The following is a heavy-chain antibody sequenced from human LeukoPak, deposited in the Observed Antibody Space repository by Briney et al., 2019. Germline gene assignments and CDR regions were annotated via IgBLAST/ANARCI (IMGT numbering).Heavy chain of an antibody. Sequence: PSETLSLTCAVYGGSFSGYYWSWIRQPPGKGLEWIGEINHSGSTNYNPSLKSRVTISVDTSKNQFSLKLSSVTAADTAVYYCAREPTTPEEPPFDYWGQGTLVTVSS. J-gene: IGHJ4*02. CDR3: AREPTTPEEPPFDY. D-gene: IGHD1-1*01. V-gene: IGHV4-34*01. CDR1: GGSFSGYY. CDR2: INHSGST.